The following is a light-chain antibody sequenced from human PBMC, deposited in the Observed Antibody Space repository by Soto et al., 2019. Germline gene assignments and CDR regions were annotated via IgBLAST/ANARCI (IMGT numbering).Light chain of an antibody. V-gene: IGKV3-20*01. J-gene: IGKJ1*01. CDR3: QQYDSSPWT. Sequence: EFVLTQSPGTLSLSPGEGATLSCRASPSVRSTYLAWYQQKPGQAPRLLIYGASSRATGIPGRFSGSGSGTDFTLTISRLEPEDFAVYYCQQYDSSPWTFGQGTKVDIK. CDR2: GAS. CDR1: PSVRSTY.